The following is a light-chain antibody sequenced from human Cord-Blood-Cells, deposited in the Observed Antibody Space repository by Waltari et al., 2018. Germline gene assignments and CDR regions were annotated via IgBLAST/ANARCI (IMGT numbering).Light chain of an antibody. CDR2: GNS. CDR3: QSYDSSLGVVV. CDR1: SSNIGAGYD. V-gene: IGLV1-40*01. Sequence: QSVLTQPPSVSGALGQRVTNSCTGSSSNIGAGYDVHWYQQLPGTAPKRLIYGNSNRPSGVPARFSCSKSVTSASLAITGRQAEDEADYYCQSYDSSLGVVVFGGGTKLTVL. J-gene: IGLJ2*01.